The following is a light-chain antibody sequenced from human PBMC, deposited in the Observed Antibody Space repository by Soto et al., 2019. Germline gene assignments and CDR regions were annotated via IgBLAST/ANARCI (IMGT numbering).Light chain of an antibody. CDR3: QQYGSSSLWT. J-gene: IGKJ1*01. Sequence: DIQMTPSPSSLSASVGDRVTITCQASQDIKNYLNWYQQKSGKAPKLLIYDASDLETGVPSRFSGSGSGTDFTLTINRLEPEDFAVYYCQQYGSSSLWTFGQGTKVEIK. V-gene: IGKV1-33*01. CDR1: QDIKNY. CDR2: DAS.